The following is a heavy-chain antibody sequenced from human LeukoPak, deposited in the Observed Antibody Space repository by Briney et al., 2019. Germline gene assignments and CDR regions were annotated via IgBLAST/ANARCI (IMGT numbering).Heavy chain of an antibody. D-gene: IGHD1-26*01. CDR3: ARDRGIGRYDAFDI. Sequence: ASVKVSCKASGYTLTGYYMHWVRQAAGQGLEWRGWNNPNSGGTNYAQKFQGRVTMTSDTSISTAYMELSRLTSDDTAVYYCARDRGIGRYDAFDIWGQGTMVTVSS. J-gene: IGHJ3*02. CDR1: GYTLTGYY. V-gene: IGHV1-2*02. CDR2: NNPNSGGT.